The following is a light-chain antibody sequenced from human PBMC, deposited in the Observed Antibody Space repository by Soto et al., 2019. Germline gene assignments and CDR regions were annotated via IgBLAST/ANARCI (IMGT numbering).Light chain of an antibody. Sequence: QSVLTQPPSVAGSPGQSGTISCTWMSSNIGADDDVHWYQQFPGTAPKLLIYGNNNRPSGVPDRFSGSNSGTSASLAITGLQAEDEADYYCQSYDSSLSVYVFGTGTKVTVL. CDR2: GNN. J-gene: IGLJ1*01. CDR1: SSNIGADDD. V-gene: IGLV1-40*01. CDR3: QSYDSSLSVYV.